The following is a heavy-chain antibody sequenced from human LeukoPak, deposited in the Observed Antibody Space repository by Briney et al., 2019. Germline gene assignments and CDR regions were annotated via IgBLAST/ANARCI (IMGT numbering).Heavy chain of an antibody. D-gene: IGHD3-10*01. Sequence: GESLKISCKASGYSFTTYWIGWVRQMPGTGLEWVGAIYPDDSDTRYSPSFQGQVVISADRPIRTPYLQWNTLKTSDTAMYYCVRQRGASGTINHFDPWGQGTLVTVSS. CDR3: VRQRGASGTINHFDP. CDR2: IYPDDSDT. J-gene: IGHJ5*02. CDR1: GYSFTTYW. V-gene: IGHV5-51*01.